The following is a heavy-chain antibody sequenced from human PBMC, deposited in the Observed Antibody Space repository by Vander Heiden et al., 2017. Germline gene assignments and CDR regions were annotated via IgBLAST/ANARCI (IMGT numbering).Heavy chain of an antibody. J-gene: IGHJ6*02. CDR3: ARDSGSGSYYNYYYGMDV. CDR2: IYYSGST. V-gene: IGHV4-39*02. CDR1: GGSISSSSYY. Sequence: QLQLQESGPGLVKPSETLSLTCTVSGGSISSSSYYWGWIRQPPGKGLEWIGSIYYSGSTYYNPSLKSRVTISVDTSKNQFSLKLSSVTAADTAVYYCARDSGSGSYYNYYYGMDVWGQGTTVTVSS. D-gene: IGHD3-10*01.